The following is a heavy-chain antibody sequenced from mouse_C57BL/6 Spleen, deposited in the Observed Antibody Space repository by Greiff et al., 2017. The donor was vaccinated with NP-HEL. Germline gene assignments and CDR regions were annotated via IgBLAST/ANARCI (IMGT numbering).Heavy chain of an antibody. J-gene: IGHJ4*01. Sequence: VQLQQSGPELVKPGASVKISCKASGYAFSSSWMNWVKQRPGKGLEWIGRLYPGDGDTNYNGKFTGTATLTADKSSSTAYMQLRSLTSEDSAVYFCAREGTVVAFYAMDYWGQGTSVTVSS. CDR2: LYPGDGDT. D-gene: IGHD1-1*01. V-gene: IGHV1-82*01. CDR1: GYAFSSSW. CDR3: AREGTVVAFYAMDY.